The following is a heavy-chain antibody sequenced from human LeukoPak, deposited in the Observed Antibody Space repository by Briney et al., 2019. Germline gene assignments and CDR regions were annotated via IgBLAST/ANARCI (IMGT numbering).Heavy chain of an antibody. D-gene: IGHD3-22*01. J-gene: IGHJ4*02. CDR2: INHSGST. CDR1: GGSFSGYY. CDR3: ARRGRNNYYDSSGYYDY. V-gene: IGHV4-34*01. Sequence: SETLSLTCAVYGGSFSGYYWSWIRQPPGKGLEWIGEINHSGSTNYNPSLKSRVTISVDTSKNQFSLKLTSVTVADTAVYYCARRGRNNYYDSSGYYDYWGQGTLVTVSS.